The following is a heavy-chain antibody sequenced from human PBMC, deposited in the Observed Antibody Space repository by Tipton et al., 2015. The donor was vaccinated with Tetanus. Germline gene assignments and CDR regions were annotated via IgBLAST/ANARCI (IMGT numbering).Heavy chain of an antibody. J-gene: IGHJ4*01. CDR3: ARDVGEHCYFDF. CDR2: IYYSGST. CDR1: GGSVSSGSYF. V-gene: IGHV4-31*03. D-gene: IGHD3-3*02. Sequence: TLSLTCTVSGGSVSSGSYFWSWIRQPPGKGLQWIGYIYYSGSTYFNPSLKSRVTISADMSENQFSLRLTSVTAADTAVYYCARDVGEHCYFDFWVHRTLVTVSS.